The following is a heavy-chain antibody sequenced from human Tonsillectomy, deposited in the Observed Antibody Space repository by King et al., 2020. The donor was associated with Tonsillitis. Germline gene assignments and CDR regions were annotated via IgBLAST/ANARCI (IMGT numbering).Heavy chain of an antibody. CDR3: ARDRWSWVLDIDY. Sequence: VQLVESGGGVVQPGRSLRLSCAASGFTFRNYAMHWVRQAPGKGLQWVAIISYDGTNKFYADSVKGRFTISRDGSKNTLYLHMNSLRAEDTAVYYCARDRWSWVLDIDYWGQGTLVTVSS. D-gene: IGHD1-26*01. V-gene: IGHV3-30*04. CDR1: GFTFRNYA. CDR2: ISYDGTNK. J-gene: IGHJ4*02.